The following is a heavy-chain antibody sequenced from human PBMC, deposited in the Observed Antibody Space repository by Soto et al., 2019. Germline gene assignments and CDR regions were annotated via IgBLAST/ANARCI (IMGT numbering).Heavy chain of an antibody. Sequence: PGGSLRLSCAASGFSFSSYGMNWVRQAPGKGLEWMSYISSSSSTIYYADSVKGRFTISRDNAKNSLYLQMNSLRAEDTAVYYCARDRTDYWGQGTLVTAPQ. J-gene: IGHJ4*02. CDR3: ARDRTDY. CDR1: GFSFSSYG. V-gene: IGHV3-48*01. CDR2: ISSSSSTI.